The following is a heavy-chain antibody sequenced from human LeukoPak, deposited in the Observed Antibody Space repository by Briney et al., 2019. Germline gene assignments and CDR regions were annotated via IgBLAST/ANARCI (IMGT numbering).Heavy chain of an antibody. CDR1: GFTVSTNY. V-gene: IGHV3-66*01. J-gene: IGHJ4*02. CDR2: IYSGGGT. D-gene: IGHD4-17*01. Sequence: PGGSLRLSCAASGFTVSTNYMSWVRQAPGKGLEWVSLIYSGGGTYYADSVKGRFTISRDNSRNTLSLQMNGLRVDDTAVYYCARGFRSVTTWGYFDYWGQGALVTVSS. CDR3: ARGFRSVTTWGYFDY.